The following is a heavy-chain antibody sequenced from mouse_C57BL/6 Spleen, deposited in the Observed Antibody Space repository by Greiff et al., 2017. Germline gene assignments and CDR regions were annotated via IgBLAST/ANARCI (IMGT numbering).Heavy chain of an antibody. CDR1: GYTFTDYE. CDR3: TSLLLRWGDWYFDV. D-gene: IGHD1-1*01. Sequence: QVQLQQSGAELVRPGASVTLSCKASGYTFTDYEMHWVKQTPVHGLEWIGAIDPETGGTAYNQKFKGKAILTADKSSSTAYMELRSLTSEDSAVYYCTSLLLRWGDWYFDVWGTGTTVTVSS. CDR2: IDPETGGT. J-gene: IGHJ1*03. V-gene: IGHV1-15*01.